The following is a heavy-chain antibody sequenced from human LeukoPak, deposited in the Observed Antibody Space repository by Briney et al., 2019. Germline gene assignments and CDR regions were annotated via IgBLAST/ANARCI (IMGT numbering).Heavy chain of an antibody. D-gene: IGHD3-10*01. CDR3: GVWFGDLFD. CDR2: ITSSSSTI. J-gene: IGHJ4*02. V-gene: IGHV3-48*04. CDR1: GFTFSSYS. Sequence: GSLRLSCAASGFTFSSYSMNWVRQAPGKGLECVSYITSSSSTIYYADSVKGRFTISRDNAKNSLYLQMNSLRAEDTAVYFCGVWFGDLFDWGQGTLVTVSS.